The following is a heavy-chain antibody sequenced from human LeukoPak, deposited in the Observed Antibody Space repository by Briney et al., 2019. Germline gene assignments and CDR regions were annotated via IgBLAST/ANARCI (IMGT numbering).Heavy chain of an antibody. V-gene: IGHV1-69*05. J-gene: IGHJ4*02. D-gene: IGHD3-22*01. CDR3: ARDRVHYYDSSGYPEDDY. CDR1: GGTFSSYA. Sequence: ASVKVSCKASGGTFSSYAISWVRQAPGQGLEWMGRIIPIFGTANYAQKFQGRVTITTDESTSTAYMELSSLRSEGTAVYYCARDRVHYYDSSGYPEDDYWGQGTLVTVSS. CDR2: IIPIFGTA.